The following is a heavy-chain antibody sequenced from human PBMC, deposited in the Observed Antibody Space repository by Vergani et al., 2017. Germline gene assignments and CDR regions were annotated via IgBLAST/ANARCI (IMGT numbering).Heavy chain of an antibody. D-gene: IGHD5-18*01. V-gene: IGHV4-30-4*08. J-gene: IGHJ6*02. CDR2: IYYSGST. Sequence: QVRLQESGPGLVKPSETLSLTCSVSGGSMSGYYWSWIRQPPGKGLEWIGYIYYSGSTYYNPSLKSRVTISVDTSKNQFSLKLSSVTAADAAVYSCASCXVDTSMGFPYGMDVWGQGTTVTVSS. CDR1: GGSMSGYY. CDR3: ASCXVDTSMGFPYGMDV.